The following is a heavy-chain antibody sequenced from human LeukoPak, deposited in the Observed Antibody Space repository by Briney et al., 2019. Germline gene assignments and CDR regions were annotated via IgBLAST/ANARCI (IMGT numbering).Heavy chain of an antibody. Sequence: SETLSLTCTVSGYSISSGYYWGWIRQPPGKGLEWIGYIYYSGSTNYNPSLKSRVTISVDTSKNQFSLKLSSVTAADTAVYYCASVDRRGDYFDYWGQGTLVTVSS. CDR3: ASVDRRGDYFDY. V-gene: IGHV4-61*01. D-gene: IGHD3-10*01. CDR1: GYSISSGYY. CDR2: IYYSGST. J-gene: IGHJ4*02.